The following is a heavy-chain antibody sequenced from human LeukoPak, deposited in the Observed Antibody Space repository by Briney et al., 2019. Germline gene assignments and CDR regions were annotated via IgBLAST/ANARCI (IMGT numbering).Heavy chain of an antibody. V-gene: IGHV3-9*03. CDR1: GFTFDDYA. D-gene: IGHD6-6*01. CDR3: AKAPSGYSSSSYYFDY. J-gene: IGHJ4*02. Sequence: GRSLRLSCAASGFTFDDYAMHWVRQAPGKGLEWVSGISWNSGSIGYVDSVKGRFTISRDNAKNSLYLQMNSLRAEDMALYYCAKAPSGYSSSSYYFDYWGQGTLVTVSS. CDR2: ISWNSGSI.